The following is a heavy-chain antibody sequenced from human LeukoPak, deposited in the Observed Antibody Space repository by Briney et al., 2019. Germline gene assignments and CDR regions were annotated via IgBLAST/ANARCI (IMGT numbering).Heavy chain of an antibody. CDR3: ASDGYNYFEC. CDR2: IYTDGTT. V-gene: IGHV3-53*01. D-gene: IGHD5-24*01. J-gene: IGHJ4*02. CDR1: GFTSNY. Sequence: GGSLRLACAASGFTSNYMSWVRQAPGKGLGWISLIYTDGTTTFYADSVKGRFTLSRDNSKNTFYLQMNGLRPEDTAVYYCASDGYNYFECWGQASLVIVSS.